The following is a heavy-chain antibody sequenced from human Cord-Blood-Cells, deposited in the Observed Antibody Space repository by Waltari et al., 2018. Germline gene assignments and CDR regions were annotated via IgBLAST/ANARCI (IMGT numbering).Heavy chain of an antibody. CDR1: GYTFTSYG. CDR3: ARSFFGVVITGYYYYYMDV. D-gene: IGHD3-3*01. CDR2: IGAYNGNT. J-gene: IGHJ6*03. Sequence: QVQLVQSGAEVKKPGASVKVSCKASGYTFTSYGISWVRQAPGQGLEGMGWIGAYNGNTNYAQKLQGRVTMTTDTSTSTAYMELRSLRSDDTAVYYCARSFFGVVITGYYYYYMDVWGKGTTVTVSS. V-gene: IGHV1-18*04.